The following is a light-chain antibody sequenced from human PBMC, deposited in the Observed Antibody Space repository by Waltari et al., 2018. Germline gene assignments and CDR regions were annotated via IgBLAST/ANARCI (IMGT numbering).Light chain of an antibody. V-gene: IGLV2-8*01. CDR2: EVT. J-gene: IGLJ3*02. Sequence: QSALTQPPSASGSAGPAVTISCTGPRCDIGTYNLLAWYQQGSGNAPKLLIYEVTKRPSGVPDLFSGSKSGNTASLTVSWLQADDEADYCCSSYAGSGNVVFGGGTKLTVL. CDR3: SSYAGSGNVV. CDR1: RCDIGTYNL.